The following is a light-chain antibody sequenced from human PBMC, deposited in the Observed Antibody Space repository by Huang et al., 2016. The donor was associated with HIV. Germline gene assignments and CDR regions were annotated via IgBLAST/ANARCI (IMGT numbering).Light chain of an antibody. J-gene: IGKJ1*01. Sequence: EVVMTQSPATLSVSPGERASLSCRASQNIINGLAWYQQSPGQAPRLLIDDASTRATGSLVRFSGSGSGTDFTLTISSLQSEDFAVYYCQQYNHWPPTTFGQGTTVDIK. V-gene: IGKV3-15*01. CDR2: DAS. CDR1: QNIING. CDR3: QQYNHWPPTT.